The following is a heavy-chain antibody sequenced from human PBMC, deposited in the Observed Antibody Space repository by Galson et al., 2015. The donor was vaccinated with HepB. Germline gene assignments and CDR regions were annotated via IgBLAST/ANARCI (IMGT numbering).Heavy chain of an antibody. CDR3: ARDACIRGGGDFDY. CDR1: GGTFSSYA. Sequence: SVKVSCKASGGTFSSYAISWVRQAPGQGLEWMGGIIPIFGTANYAQKFQGRVTITADESTSTAYMELSSLRSEDTAVYYCARDACIRGGGDFDYWGQGTLVTVSS. CDR2: IIPIFGTA. V-gene: IGHV1-69*13. J-gene: IGHJ4*02. D-gene: IGHD3-10*01.